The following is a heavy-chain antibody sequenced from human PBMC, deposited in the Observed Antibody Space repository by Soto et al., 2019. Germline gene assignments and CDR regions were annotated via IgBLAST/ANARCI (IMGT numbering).Heavy chain of an antibody. V-gene: IGHV1-8*01. J-gene: IGHJ4*02. D-gene: IGHD6-19*01. Sequence: EASVKVSCKASGYTFTSYDINWVRQATGQGLEWMGWMNPNSGNTAYAQKFQGRVTMTSNTSISTAYMELSSLRSEDTAVYYCARELSSGWFSNWGQGTLVTVSS. CDR3: ARELSSGWFSN. CDR2: MNPNSGNT. CDR1: GYTFTSYD.